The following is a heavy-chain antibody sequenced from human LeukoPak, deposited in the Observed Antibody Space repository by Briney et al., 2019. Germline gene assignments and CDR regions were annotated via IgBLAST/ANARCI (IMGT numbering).Heavy chain of an antibody. Sequence: GGSLRLSCAASGFTFSSYGMHWVRQAPGKGLEWVAVISYDGSNKYYADSVKGRFTISRDNAKNSLYLQMNSLRAEDTAVYYCAREGSVVPAAIDYWGQGTLVTVSS. CDR2: ISYDGSNK. CDR1: GFTFSSYG. J-gene: IGHJ4*02. CDR3: AREGSVVPAAIDY. D-gene: IGHD2-2*01. V-gene: IGHV3-30*03.